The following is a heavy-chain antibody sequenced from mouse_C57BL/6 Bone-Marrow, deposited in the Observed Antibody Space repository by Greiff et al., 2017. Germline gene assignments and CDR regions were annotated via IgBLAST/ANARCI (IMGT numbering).Heavy chain of an antibody. CDR2: INPNYGTT. D-gene: IGHD3-3*01. V-gene: IGHV1-39*01. Sequence: EVQLQQSGPELVKPGASVKISCKASGYSFTDYNMNWVKPSNGKSLEWIGVINPNYGTTSYNQKFKGKATLTVDQSSSTAYMQLNSLTSEDSAVYYWARWRGLGKYYFDYWGQGTTLTVSS. CDR3: ARWRGLGKYYFDY. J-gene: IGHJ2*01. CDR1: GYSFTDYN.